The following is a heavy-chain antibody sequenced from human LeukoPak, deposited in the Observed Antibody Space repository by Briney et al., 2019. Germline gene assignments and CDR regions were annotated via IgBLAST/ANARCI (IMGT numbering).Heavy chain of an antibody. J-gene: IGHJ4*02. D-gene: IGHD3-16*01. CDR2: ISAYNGNT. Sequence: WASVKVSCKASGYTFTGYYMHWVRQAPGQGLEWMGWISAYNGNTNYAQKLQGRVTMTTDTSTGTAYMELRSLRSDDTAVYYCARDRLCDYWGQGTLVTVSS. V-gene: IGHV1-18*04. CDR1: GYTFTGYY. CDR3: ARDRLCDY.